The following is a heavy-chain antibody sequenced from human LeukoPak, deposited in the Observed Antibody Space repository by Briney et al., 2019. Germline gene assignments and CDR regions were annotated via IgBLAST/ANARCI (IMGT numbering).Heavy chain of an antibody. CDR2: INTDGGSA. Sequence: PGGSLRLSCAASGFTFSSYWMHWVRQAPGKGLVWVSRINTDGGSASYADSVKGRFTISKDNAKNTLYLQMNSLRAEDTAVYYCAREESDDLGYWGQGTLVTVSS. J-gene: IGHJ4*02. CDR1: GFTFSSYW. V-gene: IGHV3-74*01. CDR3: AREESDDLGY. D-gene: IGHD3-3*01.